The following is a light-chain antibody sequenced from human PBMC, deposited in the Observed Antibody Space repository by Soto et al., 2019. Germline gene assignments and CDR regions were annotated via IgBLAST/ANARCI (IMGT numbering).Light chain of an antibody. J-gene: IGKJ2*01. Sequence: DVVMTQSPLSLPVTLGQPASISCRSSQSLVETDGNTYLNWFQQRPGQSPRRLIYKVSNRDSGVPDRFSGSGSGTDFTLKISRVEAEDVGVYYCMQGTHWPPYTFGQGTKVDIK. CDR2: KVS. CDR1: QSLVETDGNTY. CDR3: MQGTHWPPYT. V-gene: IGKV2-30*01.